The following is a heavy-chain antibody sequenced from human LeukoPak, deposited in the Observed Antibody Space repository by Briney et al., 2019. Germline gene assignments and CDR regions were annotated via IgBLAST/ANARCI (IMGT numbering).Heavy chain of an antibody. CDR1: GITFSSYA. CDR3: AKSGLDILTGQDYFDY. Sequence: GGSLRLSCAASGITFSSYAMSWVRQAPGKGLEWVSGISWNSGSIGYADSVKGRFTISRDNAKNSLYLQMNSLRAEDTALYYCAKSGLDILTGQDYFDYWGQGTLVTVSS. V-gene: IGHV3-9*01. J-gene: IGHJ4*02. D-gene: IGHD3-9*01. CDR2: ISWNSGSI.